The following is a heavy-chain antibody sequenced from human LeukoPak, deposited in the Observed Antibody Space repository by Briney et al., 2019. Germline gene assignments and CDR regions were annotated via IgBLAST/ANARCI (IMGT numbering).Heavy chain of an antibody. V-gene: IGHV3-20*04. CDR3: ARDFSSGSFYGDYYFDY. J-gene: IGHJ4*02. CDR1: GFTFDDYG. D-gene: IGHD1-26*01. Sequence: GGSLRLSCAASGFTFDDYGMSWVRQAPGKGLEWVSAINWNGGSTGYADSVKGRFTISRDNAKNSLYLQMSSLRAEDTAVYYCARDFSSGSFYGDYYFDYWGQGTLVTVSS. CDR2: INWNGGST.